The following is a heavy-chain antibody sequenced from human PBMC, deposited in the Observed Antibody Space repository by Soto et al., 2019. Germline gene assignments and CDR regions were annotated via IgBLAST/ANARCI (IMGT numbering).Heavy chain of an antibody. D-gene: IGHD2-15*01. V-gene: IGHV4-39*01. J-gene: IGHJ6*02. CDR2: MFYSGLT. CDR3: APLSVSLSGPYGIHV. Sequence: SETLSLTCSVSGYSVSSSDYYWAWIRQPPGKGLEWIGSMFYSGLTYYNPSLKSRVTLSVDTSKNQFSVRLNSVTAADTAVYYCAPLSVSLSGPYGIHVWGQGTTVSVSS. CDR1: GYSVSSSDYY.